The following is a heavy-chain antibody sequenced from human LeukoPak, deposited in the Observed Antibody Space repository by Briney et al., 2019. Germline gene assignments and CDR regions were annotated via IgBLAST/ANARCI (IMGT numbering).Heavy chain of an antibody. J-gene: IGHJ4*02. CDR3: ARTAGDCSSTSCYDY. Sequence: SETLSLTCTVSGGSITNYYWSWIRQPPGKGLQWIGYIYYSGSTNYNPSLKSRVTISVDTSKNQFSLKLSSVTAADTAVYYCARTAGDCSSTSCYDYWGQGTLVTVSS. V-gene: IGHV4-59*01. D-gene: IGHD2-2*01. CDR2: IYYSGST. CDR1: GGSITNYY.